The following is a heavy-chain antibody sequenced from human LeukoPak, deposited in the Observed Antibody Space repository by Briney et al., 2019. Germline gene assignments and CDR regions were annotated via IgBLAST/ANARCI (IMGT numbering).Heavy chain of an antibody. J-gene: IGHJ6*03. V-gene: IGHV3-66*01. CDR1: GFTVSSNY. CDR2: IYSGGST. Sequence: GGSLRLSCAASGFTVSSNYMSWVRRAPGKGLEWVSVIYSGGSTYYADSVKGRFTISRDNSKNTLYLQMNSLRAEDTAVYYCAREGIAAAGTYYYYYMDVWGKGTTVTISS. CDR3: AREGIAAAGTYYYYYMDV. D-gene: IGHD6-13*01.